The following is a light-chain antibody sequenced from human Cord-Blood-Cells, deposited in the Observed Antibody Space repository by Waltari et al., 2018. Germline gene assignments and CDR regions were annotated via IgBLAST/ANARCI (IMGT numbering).Light chain of an antibody. J-gene: IGLJ2*01. CDR1: KLGDKY. CDR3: QAWDSSSVV. CDR2: QDS. Sequence: SYELTQPPSVSVSPGQTASITCSGDKLGDKYACWYKKKPGQSPVLVIYQDSKRPPGIPERFSGSNPGNPATLTISVTQAMDEADYYCQAWDSSSVVFGGGTKLTVL. V-gene: IGLV3-1*01.